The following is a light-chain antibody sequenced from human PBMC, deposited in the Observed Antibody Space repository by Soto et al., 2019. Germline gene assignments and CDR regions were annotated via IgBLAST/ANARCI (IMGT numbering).Light chain of an antibody. Sequence: QSALTQPASVSGSPGQSITISCTGTSSDVGGYNYVSWYQQHPRKVPKLMIYEVSNRPSGVSNRFSGSKSGNTASLTISGLQAEDEADYYCNSYTSSSTLVFCGGTKLTVL. CDR2: EVS. CDR3: NSYTSSSTLV. CDR1: SSDVGGYNY. V-gene: IGLV2-14*01. J-gene: IGLJ2*01.